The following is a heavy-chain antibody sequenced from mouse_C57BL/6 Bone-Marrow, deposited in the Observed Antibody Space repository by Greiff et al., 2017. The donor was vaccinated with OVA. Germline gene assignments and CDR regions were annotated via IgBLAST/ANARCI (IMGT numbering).Heavy chain of an antibody. Sequence: EVKLMESGGGLVQPGGSLKLSCAASGFTFSDYYMYWVRQTPEKRLEWVAYISNGGGSTYYPDTVKGRFTISRDNAKNTLYLQMSLLKSEDTAMYYCARHGSSTAMDYWGQGTSVTVSS. J-gene: IGHJ4*01. CDR1: GFTFSDYY. D-gene: IGHD1-1*01. CDR2: ISNGGGST. CDR3: ARHGSSTAMDY. V-gene: IGHV5-12*01.